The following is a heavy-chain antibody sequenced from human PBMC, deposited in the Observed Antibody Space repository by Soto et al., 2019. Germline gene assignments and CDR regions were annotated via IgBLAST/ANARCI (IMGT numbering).Heavy chain of an antibody. CDR1: GYTFTDFG. CDR2: IVVGSGNT. D-gene: IGHD3-10*01. J-gene: IGHJ4*02. Sequence: ASVKVSCKASGYTFTDFGISWVRQARGQRLEWIGWIVVGSGNTNYAQKFQERVTITRDMSTSTAYTELSSLRSDDTAVYYCAADFGVTSAFDYWGQGTLVTVSS. CDR3: AADFGVTSAFDY. V-gene: IGHV1-58*02.